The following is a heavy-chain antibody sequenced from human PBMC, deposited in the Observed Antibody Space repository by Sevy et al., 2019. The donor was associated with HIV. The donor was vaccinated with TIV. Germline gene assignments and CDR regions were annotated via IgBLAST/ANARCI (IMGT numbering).Heavy chain of an antibody. Sequence: SETLSLTCTVSGGSISSGDYYWSWIRQSPGKGLEWIGYIYYSGTTYYNPSLKSRVTMSVDTSKNQFSLKLSSVTAADTAVYFCARYCSSTSPPNWFDPWGQGTLVTVSS. CDR3: ARYCSSTSPPNWFDP. V-gene: IGHV4-30-4*01. D-gene: IGHD2-2*01. CDR1: GGSISSGDYY. J-gene: IGHJ5*02. CDR2: IYYSGTT.